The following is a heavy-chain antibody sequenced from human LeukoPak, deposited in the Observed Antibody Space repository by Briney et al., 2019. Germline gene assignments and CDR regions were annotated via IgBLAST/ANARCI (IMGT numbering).Heavy chain of an antibody. J-gene: IGHJ5*02. V-gene: IGHV1-8*03. D-gene: IGHD5-24*01. Sequence: ASVKVSCKASGYTFTNYDIHWVRQATGQGLEWMGWMNPYSANTGYAQNFQGRITFTRNTSISTAYMELSSLRSDDTAVYYCARDNSVRDEAWWFNPWGQGTLVTVSS. CDR1: GYTFTNYD. CDR2: MNPYSANT. CDR3: ARDNSVRDEAWWFNP.